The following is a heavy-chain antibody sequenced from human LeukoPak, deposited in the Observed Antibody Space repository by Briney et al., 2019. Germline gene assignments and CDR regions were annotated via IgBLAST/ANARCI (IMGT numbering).Heavy chain of an antibody. CDR2: ISWNSGSI. J-gene: IGHJ6*02. Sequence: PGGSLRLSCAASGFTVDDYAMHWVRQAPGKGLEWVSGISWNSGSIGYADSVKGRFTISRDNAKNSLYLQMNSLRAEDTALYYCAKAVASFYYYGMDVWGQGTTVTVSS. CDR3: AKAVASFYYYGMDV. V-gene: IGHV3-9*01. CDR1: GFTVDDYA. D-gene: IGHD2-15*01.